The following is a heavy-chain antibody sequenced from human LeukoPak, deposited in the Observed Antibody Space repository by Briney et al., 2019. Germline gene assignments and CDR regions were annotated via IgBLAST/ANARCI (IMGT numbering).Heavy chain of an antibody. V-gene: IGHV4-59*01. CDR2: IYYSGST. CDR1: GGSISSYY. D-gene: IGHD2-15*01. CDR3: ARDASVVAERYYYGMDV. Sequence: SETLSLTCTVSGGSISSYYWSWIRQPPGKGLEWIGCIYYSGSTNYNPSLKSRVTISVDTSKNQFSLKLSSVTAADTAVYYCARDASVVAERYYYGMDVWGQGTTVTVSS. J-gene: IGHJ6*02.